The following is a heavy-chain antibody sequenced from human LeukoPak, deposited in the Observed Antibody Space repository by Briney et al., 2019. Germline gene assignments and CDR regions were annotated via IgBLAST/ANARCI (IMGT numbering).Heavy chain of an antibody. CDR1: GYTFTGYY. J-gene: IGHJ4*02. D-gene: IGHD3-10*01. Sequence: ASVKVSCKASGYTFTGYYMHWVRQAPGQGLEWVGWINPKSGGTNYAQKFQGRVTMTRDTSISTVYMDLISLRSDDTAIYYCARLNYGSGTYYISVWGQGTLVTVSS. CDR3: ARLNYGSGTYYISV. CDR2: INPKSGGT. V-gene: IGHV1-2*02.